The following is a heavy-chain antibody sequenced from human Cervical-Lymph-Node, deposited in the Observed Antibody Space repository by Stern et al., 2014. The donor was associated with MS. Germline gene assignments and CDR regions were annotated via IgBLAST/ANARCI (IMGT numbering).Heavy chain of an antibody. CDR3: AKDSYYYDSSGYIDY. CDR1: GFNFDNYA. D-gene: IGHD3-22*01. J-gene: IGHJ4*02. CDR2: ITWNSGRI. V-gene: IGHV3-9*01. Sequence: QLVESGGGLVQPGRSLRLSCAASGFNFDNYAMHWVRQAPGKGLEWVSIITWNSGRIAYADSVKGRFTISRDNAKNSLYLQMNSLRAEDTALYYCAKDSYYYDSSGYIDYWGQGTLVTVSS.